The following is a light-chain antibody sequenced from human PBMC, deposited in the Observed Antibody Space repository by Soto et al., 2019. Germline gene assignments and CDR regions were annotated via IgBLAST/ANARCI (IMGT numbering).Light chain of an antibody. V-gene: IGKV3D-20*02. CDR1: QSVSSSY. J-gene: IGKJ4*01. Sequence: DIVLTQSPGTLSLSPGERATLSCRASQSVSSSYLAWYQQRPGQAPRLLIYGASSRATGIPDRFSGSGSGTDFTLTISSLEPEDFAVYYCQQRSNWQGATFGGGTKV. CDR3: QQRSNWQGAT. CDR2: GAS.